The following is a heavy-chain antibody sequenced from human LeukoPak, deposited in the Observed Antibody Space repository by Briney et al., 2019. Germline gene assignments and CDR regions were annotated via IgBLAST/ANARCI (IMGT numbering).Heavy chain of an antibody. CDR1: GGSISSYY. J-gene: IGHJ6*04. CDR3: AELGITMIGGV. Sequence: SETLSLTCTVSGGSISSYYWSWIRQPPGKGVEWIGYIYYSGSTNYNPSLKSRVTISVDTSKNQFSLKLSSVTAADTAVYYCAELGITMIGGVWGKGTTVTISS. D-gene: IGHD3-10*02. V-gene: IGHV4-59*01. CDR2: IYYSGST.